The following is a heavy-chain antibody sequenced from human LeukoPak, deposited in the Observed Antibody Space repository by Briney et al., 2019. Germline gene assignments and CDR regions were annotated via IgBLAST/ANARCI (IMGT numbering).Heavy chain of an antibody. Sequence: PSETLSLTCTVSGGSISSSSYYWGWIRQPPGKGLEWIGSIYYSGSTYYNPSLKSRVTMSVDTSKNQFSLKLSSVTAADTAVYYCARDGYYGSGSYRYYYYGMDVWGQGTTVTVSS. D-gene: IGHD3-10*01. J-gene: IGHJ6*02. CDR3: ARDGYYGSGSYRYYYYGMDV. CDR2: IYYSGST. V-gene: IGHV4-39*07. CDR1: GGSISSSSYY.